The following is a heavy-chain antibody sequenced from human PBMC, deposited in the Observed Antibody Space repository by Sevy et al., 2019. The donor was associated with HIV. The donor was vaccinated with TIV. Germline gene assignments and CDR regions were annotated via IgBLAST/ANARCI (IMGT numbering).Heavy chain of an antibody. CDR3: ARGYSYGYWGSYCFQH. V-gene: IGHV4-59*13. J-gene: IGHJ1*01. CDR1: GGSISSYY. CDR2: IYYSGST. Sequence: SETLSLTCTVSGGSISSYYWSWIRQPPGKGLEWIGYIYYSGSTNYNPSLKSRVTISVDTSKNQFSLKLSSVTAADTAVYYCARGYSYGYWGSYCFQHWARAPWSPSPQ. D-gene: IGHD5-18*01.